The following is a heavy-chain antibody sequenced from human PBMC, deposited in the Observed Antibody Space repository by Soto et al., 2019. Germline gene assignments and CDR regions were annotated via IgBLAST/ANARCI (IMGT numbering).Heavy chain of an antibody. D-gene: IGHD6-19*01. CDR3: ASRGAVAGHFDY. V-gene: IGHV3-21*01. CDR1: GFTFSSYS. Sequence: GGSLRLSCAASGFTFSSYSMNWVRQAPGKGLEWVSSISSSSSYIYYADSVKGRFTISRDNAKNSLYLQMNSLRAEDTAVYYCASRGAVAGHFDYWGQGTLVTVSS. CDR2: ISSSSSYI. J-gene: IGHJ4*02.